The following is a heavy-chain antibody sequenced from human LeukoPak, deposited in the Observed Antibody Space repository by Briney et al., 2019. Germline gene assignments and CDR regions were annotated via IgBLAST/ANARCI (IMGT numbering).Heavy chain of an antibody. J-gene: IGHJ4*02. Sequence: GGSLRLSCAASGFTFGSSAMSWVRQAPGKGPEWVSTFSRSGPDTYYADSVKGRFTIFRDNSKNTLYLQMNSLRAEDTAVYYCAKGSLGSWFYFDYWGQGTLVTVSS. D-gene: IGHD6-13*01. V-gene: IGHV3-23*01. CDR2: FSRSGPDT. CDR1: GFTFGSSA. CDR3: AKGSLGSWFYFDY.